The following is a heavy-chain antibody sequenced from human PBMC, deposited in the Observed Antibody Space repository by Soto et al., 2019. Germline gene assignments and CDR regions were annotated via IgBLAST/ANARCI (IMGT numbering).Heavy chain of an antibody. CDR1: GVSISSGGYY. Sequence: QVQLQESGPGLVKPSPTLSLTCTVSGVSISSGGYYWGWIRQHPGKVLEWIGNIYYSGRTYYNPSLQSRVIMSVDTSNKHFSLKLSSLAVADTSLSYCASGIRGYAEYYFAYWAREPWSSSPQ. CDR2: IYYSGRT. V-gene: IGHV4-31*03. CDR3: ASGIRGYAEYYFAY. J-gene: IGHJ4*02. D-gene: IGHD5-18*01.